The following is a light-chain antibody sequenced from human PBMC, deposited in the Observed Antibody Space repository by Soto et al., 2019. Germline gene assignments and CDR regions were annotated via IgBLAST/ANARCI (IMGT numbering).Light chain of an antibody. CDR2: DDS. J-gene: IGLJ2*01. V-gene: IGLV2-23*02. CDR1: SSDVGSYNL. Sequence: QSVLTQPASVSGSPGQSITISCTGTSSDVGSYNLVSWYQQYPGKAPKLIISDDSNRPSGISSRFSGSKSGNTASLTISGLQADDEADYYCCSSAASTPFVLFGGGTKLTVL. CDR3: CSSAASTPFVL.